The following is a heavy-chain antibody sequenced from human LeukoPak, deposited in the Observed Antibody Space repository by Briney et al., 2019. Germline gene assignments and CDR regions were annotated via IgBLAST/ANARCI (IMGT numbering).Heavy chain of an antibody. V-gene: IGHV4-61*02. Sequence: PSETLSLTCTVSGGSVSSGSYYWTWIRQPAGKGLEWIGRIYTSESTDYNPSLKNRVTISVDTSKNQFSLMLDSVTAADTAVYFCAREFGYRSTTPAAAGRTLTRYNRFDPWGQGTLVIVSS. CDR3: AREFGYRSTTPAAAGRTLTRYNRFDP. CDR2: IYTSEST. D-gene: IGHD6-13*01. J-gene: IGHJ5*02. CDR1: GGSVSSGSYY.